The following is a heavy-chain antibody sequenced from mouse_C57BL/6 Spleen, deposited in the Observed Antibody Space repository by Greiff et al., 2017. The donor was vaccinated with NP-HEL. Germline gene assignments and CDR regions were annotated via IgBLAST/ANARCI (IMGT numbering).Heavy chain of an antibody. CDR1: GFTFSSYA. V-gene: IGHV5-4*01. CDR2: ISDGGSYT. J-gene: IGHJ2*01. CDR3: ARDHYYGSSFYYFDY. D-gene: IGHD1-1*01. Sequence: EVQGVESGGGLVKPGGSLKLSCAASGFTFSSYAMSWVRQTPEKRLEWVATISDGGSYTYYPDNVKGRFTISRDNAKNNLYLQMSHLKSEDTAMYYCARDHYYGSSFYYFDYWGQGTTLTVSS.